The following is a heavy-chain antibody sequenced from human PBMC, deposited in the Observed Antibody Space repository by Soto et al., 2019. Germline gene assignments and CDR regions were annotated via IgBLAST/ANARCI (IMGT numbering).Heavy chain of an antibody. CDR2: IFPGDSDT. D-gene: IGHD6-6*01. J-gene: IGHJ4*02. CDR1: GYIFANDC. Sequence: GESLKISCKGSGYIFANDCTAWVRQMPGKGLERMGIIFPGDSDTRYSPSFQGQVTISADKSINTAYLQWSSLKASDTAVYYCARRLAAHPYFDFWGPGAMVTV. V-gene: IGHV5-51*01. CDR3: ARRLAAHPYFDF.